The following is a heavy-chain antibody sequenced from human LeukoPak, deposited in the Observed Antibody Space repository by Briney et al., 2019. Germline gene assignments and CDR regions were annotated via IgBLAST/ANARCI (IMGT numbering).Heavy chain of an antibody. CDR1: GGSISSSSYY. J-gene: IGHJ5*02. V-gene: IGHV4-39*07. D-gene: IGHD2-2*02. Sequence: SETLSLTCTVSGGSISSSSYYWGWIRQPPGKGLEWIGSIYYSGSTYYNPSLKSRVTISVDTFKNQFSLKLSSVTAADTAVYYCARSWGDELLYSGWFDPWGQGTLVTVSS. CDR2: IYYSGST. CDR3: ARSWGDELLYSGWFDP.